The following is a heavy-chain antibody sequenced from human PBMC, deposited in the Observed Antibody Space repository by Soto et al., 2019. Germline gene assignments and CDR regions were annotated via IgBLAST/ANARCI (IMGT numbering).Heavy chain of an antibody. J-gene: IGHJ4*02. D-gene: IGHD6-19*01. CDR1: GGSISSSSYY. CDR3: ARHEAPSGWYFDY. CDR2: IYYSGST. V-gene: IGHV4-39*01. Sequence: PSGTLSLTCTVSGGSISSSSYYWGWIRQPPGKGLEWIGSIYYSGSTYYNPSLKSRVTISVDTSKNQSSLKLSSVTAADTAVYYCARHEAPSGWYFDYWGQGTLVPVSP.